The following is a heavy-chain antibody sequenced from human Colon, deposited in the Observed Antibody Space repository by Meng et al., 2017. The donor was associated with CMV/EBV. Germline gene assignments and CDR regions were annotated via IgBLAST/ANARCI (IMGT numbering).Heavy chain of an antibody. V-gene: IGHV4-39*07. CDR2: ICYTGNS. J-gene: IGHJ4*02. CDR3: AKDGRVFGVVSFDY. D-gene: IGHD3-3*01. CDR1: GVSISTRNYC. Sequence: GSLRLSCGVSGVSISTRNYCWGWLRQPPGKGLEWIGTICYTGNSYDNPSLKRRAIISADTSRNQFSLRLSSVTAADTAVYYCAKDGRVFGVVSFDYWGQGMQVTVSS.